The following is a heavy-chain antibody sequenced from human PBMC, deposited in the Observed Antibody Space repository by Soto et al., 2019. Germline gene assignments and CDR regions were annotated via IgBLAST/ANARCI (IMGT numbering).Heavy chain of an antibody. D-gene: IGHD4-17*01. CDR3: AREIYGGNSHYFDY. CDR2: IYYSGST. J-gene: IGHJ4*02. CDR1: GGSVSSGSYY. V-gene: IGHV4-61*01. Sequence: SDTLSLTCTVSGGSVSSGSYYWSWIRQPPGKGLEWIGYIYYSGSTNYNPSLKSRVTISVDTSKNQFSLKLSSVTAADTAVYYCAREIYGGNSHYFDYWGQGTLVTVSS.